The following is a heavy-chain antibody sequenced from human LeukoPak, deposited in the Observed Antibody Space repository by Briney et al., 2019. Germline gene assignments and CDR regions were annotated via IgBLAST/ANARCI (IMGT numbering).Heavy chain of an antibody. D-gene: IGHD2-2*01. V-gene: IGHV4-4*07. CDR3: ARYCSSITSYFDP. J-gene: IGHJ5*02. Sequence: SETLSLTCTVSGDSISSYYWSWIRQPAGKGLEWIGRIYSSGSTNYNPSLKSRLTMSVDASRNQFSLKLYSVTAADTAVYYCARYCSSITSYFDPWGQGTLVTVSS. CDR2: IYSSGST. CDR1: GDSISSYY.